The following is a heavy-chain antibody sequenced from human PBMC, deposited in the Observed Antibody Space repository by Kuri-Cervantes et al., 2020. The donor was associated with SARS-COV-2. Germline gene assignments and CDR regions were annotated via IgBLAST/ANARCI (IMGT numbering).Heavy chain of an antibody. D-gene: IGHD5-18*01. J-gene: IGHJ4*02. Sequence: GESLKISCKGSGYSFSSYWIAWVRQVPGKGLEWVANIKQDGSEKYYADSVKGRFTISRDNSKNTLYLQMNSLRAEDTAVYYCAKDQGDSYGISYFDYWGQGTLVTVSS. CDR1: GYSFSSYW. CDR3: AKDQGDSYGISYFDY. CDR2: IKQDGSEK. V-gene: IGHV3-7*01.